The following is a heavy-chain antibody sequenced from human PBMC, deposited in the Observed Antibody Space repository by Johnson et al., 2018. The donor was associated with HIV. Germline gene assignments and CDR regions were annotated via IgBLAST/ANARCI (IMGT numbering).Heavy chain of an antibody. CDR2: ISSSGSTI. CDR3: ARDTITMVQGVSMGGAFDI. CDR1: GFTFSDSY. Sequence: QLVESGGGLVKPGGSLRLSCAASGFTFSDSYMTWIRQAPGKGLEWVSYISSSGSTIYYADSVKGRFTISRDNAKNSLYLQMNSLRAEDTAVYYCARDTITMVQGVSMGGAFDIWGQWTMVTVSS. J-gene: IGHJ3*02. D-gene: IGHD3-10*01. V-gene: IGHV3-11*04.